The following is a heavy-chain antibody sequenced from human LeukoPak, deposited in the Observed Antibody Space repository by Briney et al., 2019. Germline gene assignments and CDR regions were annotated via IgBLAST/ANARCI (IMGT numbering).Heavy chain of an antibody. D-gene: IGHD4-17*01. CDR1: GFTFSSYA. V-gene: IGHV3-30-3*01. Sequence: SGASLRLSCAASGFTFSSYAMHWVRQAPGKGLEWVTVIRYDGSNKYYADSVKGRFTISRDNSKNTLYLQMNSLRAEDTAVYYCARDPYGDRQAYYYGMDVWGQGTTVTVSS. J-gene: IGHJ6*02. CDR2: IRYDGSNK. CDR3: ARDPYGDRQAYYYGMDV.